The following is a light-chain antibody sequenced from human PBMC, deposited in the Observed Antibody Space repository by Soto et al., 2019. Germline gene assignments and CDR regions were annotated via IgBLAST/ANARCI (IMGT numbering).Light chain of an antibody. CDR1: QSVSSNY. Sequence: EIVFTQSPSTLCLSRCEMSTLSFVASQSVSSNYLAWYQQRPGLAPRLLIYDASSRATGILDRFSGSGSGTDFTLTISRLEPEDFAVYYCQQYGSSPTFGGGTKVDIK. V-gene: IGKV3D-20*01. CDR2: DAS. J-gene: IGKJ4*01. CDR3: QQYGSSPT.